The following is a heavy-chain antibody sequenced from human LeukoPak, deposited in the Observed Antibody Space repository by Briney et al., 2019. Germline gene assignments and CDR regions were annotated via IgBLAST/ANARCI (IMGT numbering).Heavy chain of an antibody. Sequence: SAKVSCKASGGTFSSFAISWVRHAPGQGLEWMGGIIPIFGTANYAQKFQGRVTITTDESTSTAYMEVSSLSSEDTSVYYCARGAPDCSGGSCFRRDYYYYMDVWGKGTTVTVSS. D-gene: IGHD2-15*01. CDR1: GGTFSSFA. CDR2: IIPIFGTA. J-gene: IGHJ6*03. CDR3: ARGAPDCSGGSCFRRDYYYYMDV. V-gene: IGHV1-69*05.